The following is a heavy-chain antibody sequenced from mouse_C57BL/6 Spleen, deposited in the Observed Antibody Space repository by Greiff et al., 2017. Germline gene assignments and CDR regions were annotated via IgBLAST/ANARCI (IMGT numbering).Heavy chain of an antibody. CDR3: ARSYDYDAWFAY. Sequence: QVQLQHSGAELVKPGASVKISCKASGYAFSSYWMNWVKQRPGKGLEWIGQIYPGDGDTNYNGKFKGKATLTADKSSSTAYMQLSSLTSEDSAVYFCARSYDYDAWFAYWGQGTLVTVSA. J-gene: IGHJ3*01. CDR2: IYPGDGDT. D-gene: IGHD2-4*01. CDR1: GYAFSSYW. V-gene: IGHV1-80*01.